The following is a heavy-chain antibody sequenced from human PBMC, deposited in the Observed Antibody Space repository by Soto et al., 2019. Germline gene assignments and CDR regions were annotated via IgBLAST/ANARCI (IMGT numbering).Heavy chain of an antibody. CDR3: AKDRLGSSSFPSGMDV. D-gene: IGHD6-6*01. V-gene: IGHV3-23*01. CDR1: A. CDR2: ISGSGVST. J-gene: IGHJ6*02. Sequence: AMSWVRQAAGKGLEWVSAISGSGVSTYYADSVKGRFTISRDNSKNTLYLQMNSLRAEDTAVYYCAKDRLGSSSFPSGMDVWGQGTTVTVSS.